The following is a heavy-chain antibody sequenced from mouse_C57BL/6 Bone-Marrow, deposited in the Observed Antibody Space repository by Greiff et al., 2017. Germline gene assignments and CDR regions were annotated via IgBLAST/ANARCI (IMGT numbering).Heavy chain of an antibody. D-gene: IGHD1-1*01. Sequence: VQLQQPGAELVKPGASVKLSCKASGYTFTSYWMHWVKQRPGRGLEWIGRIDPNSGGTKYNEKFKSKATLTVDKPSSTAYMQLSSLTSEDSAVYYCARFITTVVATREYAMDYWGQGTSVTVSS. CDR3: ARFITTVVATREYAMDY. V-gene: IGHV1-72*01. J-gene: IGHJ4*01. CDR2: IDPNSGGT. CDR1: GYTFTSYW.